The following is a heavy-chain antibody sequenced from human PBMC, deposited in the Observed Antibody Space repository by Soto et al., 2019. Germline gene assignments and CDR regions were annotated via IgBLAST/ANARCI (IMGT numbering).Heavy chain of an antibody. J-gene: IGHJ4*02. Sequence: QITLKESGPTLAEPTQTLTLTCTYSGFSLRTTGVGVGSIRQPPGKALEWLGIIYWNDDKRYSPSLKNRFTLTSDISKSQVFLTMTNMYPVDTATYYRAHTWGLSFDYWGQGTLVIVTS. CDR2: IYWNDDK. CDR3: AHTWGLSFDY. D-gene: IGHD3-16*01. V-gene: IGHV2-5*01. CDR1: GFSLRTTGVG.